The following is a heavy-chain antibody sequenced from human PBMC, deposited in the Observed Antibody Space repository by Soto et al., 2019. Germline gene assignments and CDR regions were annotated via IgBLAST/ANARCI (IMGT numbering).Heavy chain of an antibody. CDR3: ARQDYYDSSGYYFVREDYYYYYGMDV. J-gene: IGHJ6*02. CDR1: GYSFTSYW. CDR2: IDLSDSYT. Sequence: PGESLKISCKGSGYSFTSYWIIWVRQMPGKGLEWMGRIDLSDSYTNYSPSFQGHVTISADKSISTAYLQWSSLKASDTAMYYCARQDYYDSSGYYFVREDYYYYYGMDVWGQGTTVTVSS. V-gene: IGHV5-10-1*01. D-gene: IGHD3-22*01.